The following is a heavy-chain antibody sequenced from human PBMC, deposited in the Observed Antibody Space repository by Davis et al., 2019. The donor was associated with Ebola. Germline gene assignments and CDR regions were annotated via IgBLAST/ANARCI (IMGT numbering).Heavy chain of an antibody. V-gene: IGHV4-34*01. J-gene: IGHJ6*02. D-gene: IGHD3-16*01. CDR2: INHSGST. Sequence: MPSETLSLTCAVYGGSFSGYYWSWIRQPPGKGLEWIGEINHSGSTNYNPSLKSRVTISVDTSKNQFSLKLTSVTAADTAIYYCARGQLYAWDGMDVWGQGTTVTVSS. CDR3: ARGQLYAWDGMDV. CDR1: GGSFSGYY.